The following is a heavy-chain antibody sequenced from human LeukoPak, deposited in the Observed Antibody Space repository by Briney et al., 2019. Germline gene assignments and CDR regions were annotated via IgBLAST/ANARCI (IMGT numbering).Heavy chain of an antibody. D-gene: IGHD1-1*01. CDR1: GGSISTYY. J-gene: IGHJ4*02. CDR2: IYYNGGT. CDR3: ASNWSDFDY. Sequence: SETLSLTCSVSGGSISTYYWNWIRQPPGKGLEWIGYIYYNGGTDYNPSLKSRVTISVDTSKNQFSLKLSSVTAADTAVYYCASNWSDFDYWGQGILVTVSS. V-gene: IGHV4-59*08.